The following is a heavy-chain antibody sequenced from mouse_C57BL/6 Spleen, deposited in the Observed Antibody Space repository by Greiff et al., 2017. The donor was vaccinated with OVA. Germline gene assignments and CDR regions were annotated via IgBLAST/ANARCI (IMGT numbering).Heavy chain of an antibody. CDR1: GYTFTSYW. D-gene: IGHD2-1*01. CDR2: IYPGNGDT. Sequence: VHVKQSGTVLARPGASVKMSCKTSGYTFTSYWMHWVKQRPGQGLEWIGAIYPGNGDTSYNQKFKGKATLTAVTSASTAYMELSSLTKEDSVVYYCTRSGSYGTWYLDVWGTGTTVTGSS. V-gene: IGHV1-5*01. CDR3: TRSGSYGTWYLDV. J-gene: IGHJ1*03.